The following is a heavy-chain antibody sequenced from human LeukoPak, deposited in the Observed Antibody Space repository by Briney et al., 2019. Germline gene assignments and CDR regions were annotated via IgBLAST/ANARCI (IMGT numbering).Heavy chain of an antibody. J-gene: IGHJ2*01. V-gene: IGHV3-74*01. D-gene: IGHD4-17*01. CDR2: INSDGSDT. CDR1: GFTSSSQW. Sequence: PGGSLRLSCAASGFTSSSQWMHWVRQAPGKGLMWVSHINSDGSDTKYADSVKGRFTISRDNSKNTLYLQMNSLRAEDTAVYYCAKDRSFYGAPWYFDLWGRGTLVTVSS. CDR3: AKDRSFYGAPWYFDL.